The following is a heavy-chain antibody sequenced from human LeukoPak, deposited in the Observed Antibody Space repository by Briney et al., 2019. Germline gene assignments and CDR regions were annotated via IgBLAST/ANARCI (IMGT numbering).Heavy chain of an antibody. V-gene: IGHV3-30*18. CDR3: AKDRTGLLVVPAALDY. D-gene: IGHD2-2*01. J-gene: IGHJ4*02. CDR2: ISHDERNI. CDR1: AFTFRNYA. Sequence: PGGSLRLSCAASAFTFRNYAMHWVPQAPGKGLEWVAVISHDERNIYYADSVKGRFTISRDNSKNTLYLQMNSLRAEDTAVYYCAKDRTGLLVVPAALDYWGQGTLVTVSS.